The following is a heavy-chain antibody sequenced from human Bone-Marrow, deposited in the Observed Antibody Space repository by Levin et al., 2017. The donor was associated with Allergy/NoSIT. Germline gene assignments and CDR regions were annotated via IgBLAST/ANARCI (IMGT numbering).Heavy chain of an antibody. J-gene: IGHJ4*02. D-gene: IGHD2-2*01. Sequence: ETLSLTCAVSGFSVSNNYMTWVRQAPGKGLEWVSVMYSAGATYYADSVKGRFTISRDNSKNSLYLQMNSLRAEDSAVYYCARGWPAYHFDFWGQGTLVTVSS. V-gene: IGHV3-53*01. CDR1: GFSVSNNY. CDR2: MYSAGAT. CDR3: ARGWPAYHFDF.